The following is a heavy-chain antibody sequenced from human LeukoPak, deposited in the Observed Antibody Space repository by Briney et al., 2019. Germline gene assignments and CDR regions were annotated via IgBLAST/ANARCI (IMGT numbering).Heavy chain of an antibody. CDR3: ARRYYDILTGYPKEDY. J-gene: IGHJ4*02. V-gene: IGHV1-18*01. CDR2: ISAYDGNT. D-gene: IGHD3-9*01. Sequence: ASVKVSCKASGYTFTSYGISWVRQAPGQGLEWMGWISAYDGNTNYAQKPQGRVTMTTDTSTSTAYMELRSLRSDDTAVYYCARRYYDILTGYPKEDYWGQGTLVTVSS. CDR1: GYTFTSYG.